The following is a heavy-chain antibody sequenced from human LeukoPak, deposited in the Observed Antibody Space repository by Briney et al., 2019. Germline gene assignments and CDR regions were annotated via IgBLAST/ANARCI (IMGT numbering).Heavy chain of an antibody. Sequence: GGSLRLSCAASGFTVSSNYMSWVRQAPGKGLECVSIIYSDGGTYYADSVKGRFTISRDNSKNTVYLQMNSLRAEDTAVYYCARDYDFWSGPYKGPPNWFDPWGQGTLVTVSS. D-gene: IGHD3-3*01. V-gene: IGHV3-66*01. CDR3: ARDYDFWSGPYKGPPNWFDP. J-gene: IGHJ5*02. CDR2: IYSDGGT. CDR1: GFTVSSNY.